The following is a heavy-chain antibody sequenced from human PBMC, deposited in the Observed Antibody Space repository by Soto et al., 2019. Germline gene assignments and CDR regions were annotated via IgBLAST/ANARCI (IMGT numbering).Heavy chain of an antibody. V-gene: IGHV1-58*01. CDR2: IVVGSGHT. CDR3: ATPDYGDYWYFDL. CDR1: GFPFSSSV. D-gene: IGHD4-17*01. Sequence: QMQLVQSGPEVKKPGTSVKVSCKASGFPFSSSVVQWVRQGRGQRLEWIGWIVVGSGHTKYAQKFQERVSITRDMSTNTAYMELTSLRSEDTAMYYCATPDYGDYWYFDLWGRGTLVTVSS. J-gene: IGHJ2*01.